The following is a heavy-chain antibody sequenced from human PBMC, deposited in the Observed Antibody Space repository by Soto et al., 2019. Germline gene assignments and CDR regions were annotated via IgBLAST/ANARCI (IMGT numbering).Heavy chain of an antibody. CDR2: ISTHNGNT. J-gene: IGHJ4*02. Sequence: QVQLVQSGAEVKKPRASVKVSCKASGYTFTTYGMTWVRQAPGQGLDWVGWISTHNGNTKYAESLQGRVTMTTDTTTSTAYMELRSLKSDDTAVYYCARGPTDYYANSGHYSVDHWGQGTLVTVSS. D-gene: IGHD3-22*01. CDR3: ARGPTDYYANSGHYSVDH. V-gene: IGHV1-18*01. CDR1: GYTFTTYG.